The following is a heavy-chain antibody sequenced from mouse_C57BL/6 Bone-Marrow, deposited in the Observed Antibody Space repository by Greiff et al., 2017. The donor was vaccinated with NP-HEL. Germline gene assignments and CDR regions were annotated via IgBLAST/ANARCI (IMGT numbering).Heavy chain of an antibody. Sequence: VQLQQSGPELVKPGASVKIPCKASGYTFTDYNMDWVKQSHGKSLEWIGDINPNNGGTIYNQKFKGKATLTVDKSSSTAYMELRSLTSEDTAVYYCARGYYSNLDWYFYVWGRGTTVTVSS. J-gene: IGHJ1*03. D-gene: IGHD2-5*01. CDR2: INPNNGGT. CDR1: GYTFTDYN. V-gene: IGHV1-18*01. CDR3: ARGYYSNLDWYFYV.